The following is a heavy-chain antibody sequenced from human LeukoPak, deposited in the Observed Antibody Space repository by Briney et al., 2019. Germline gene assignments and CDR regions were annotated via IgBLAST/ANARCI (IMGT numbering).Heavy chain of an antibody. CDR2: IIPIFGTA. J-gene: IGHJ4*02. V-gene: IGHV1-69*13. CDR3: ARDRKQQLGYFDY. CDR1: GGTFSSYA. D-gene: IGHD6-13*01. Sequence: GASVKVSCKASGGTFSSYAISWVRQAPGQGLEWMGGIIPIFGTANYAQKFQGRVTITADESTSTAYMELSSLRSEDTAVYYCARDRKQQLGYFDYWGQGTLVTVSS.